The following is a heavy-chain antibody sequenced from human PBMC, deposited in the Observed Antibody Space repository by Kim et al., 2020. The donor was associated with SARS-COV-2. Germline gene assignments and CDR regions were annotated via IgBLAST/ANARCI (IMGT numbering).Heavy chain of an antibody. J-gene: IGHJ5*02. CDR1: SDSISRYS. D-gene: IGHD1-26*01. CDR3: AREIVGGRNWFDP. V-gene: IGHV4-59*12. Sequence: SETLSLTCSVSSDSISRYSWTWIRQPPGKGLEWIGNIGDTGKINYNPSLKSRVTMSLDTSKNQFSLNVTSVTAADTAVYFCAREIVGGRNWFDPWGQGTLAIVSS. CDR2: IGDTGKI.